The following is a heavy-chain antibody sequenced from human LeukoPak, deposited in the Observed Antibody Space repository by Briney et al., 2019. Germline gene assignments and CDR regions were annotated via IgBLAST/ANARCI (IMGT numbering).Heavy chain of an antibody. D-gene: IGHD4-11*01. CDR3: ARDRTTVTIFDY. CDR2: INPNSGGT. CDR1: GYTFTGYY. V-gene: IGHV1-2*02. Sequence: ASVKVSCKASGYTFTGYYMHWVRQAPGQGLEWMGWINPNSGGTNYAQKFQGGVTMTRDTSISTAYMELSRLRSDDTAVYYCARDRTTVTIFDYWGQGTLVTVSS. J-gene: IGHJ4*02.